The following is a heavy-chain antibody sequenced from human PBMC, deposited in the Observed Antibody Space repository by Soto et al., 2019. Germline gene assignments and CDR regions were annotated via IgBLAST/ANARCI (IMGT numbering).Heavy chain of an antibody. CDR1: GFTFSSYS. CDR3: ARLTSCDSSGYYCY. CDR2: ISSSSSYI. D-gene: IGHD3-22*01. Sequence: EVQLVESGGGLVKPGGSLRLSCAASGFTFSSYSMNWVRQAPGKGLEWVSSISSSSSYIYYADSVKGRFTISRDNAKNSLYLQMNSVRAEDTAVYYCARLTSCDSSGYYCYWGQGTLVTVSS. V-gene: IGHV3-21*01. J-gene: IGHJ4*02.